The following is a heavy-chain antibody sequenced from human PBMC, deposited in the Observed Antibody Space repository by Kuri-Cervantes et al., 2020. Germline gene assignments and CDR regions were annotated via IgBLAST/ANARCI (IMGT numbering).Heavy chain of an antibody. CDR2: ISSKNGNT. V-gene: IGHV1-18*01. J-gene: IGHJ5*02. D-gene: IGHD5-18*01. CDR3: AGGTAMDP. CDR1: HYNFITYG. Sequence: ASVKVSCKASHYNFITYGISWVRQAPGQGLEWMGWISSKNGNTRYPQKLLGRVTVTTDTSTNTAYMELRSLRSDDTAVYYCAGGTAMDPWGQGTLVTVSS.